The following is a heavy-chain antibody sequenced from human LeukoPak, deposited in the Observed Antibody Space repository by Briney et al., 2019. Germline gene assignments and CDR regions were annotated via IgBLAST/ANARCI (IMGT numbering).Heavy chain of an antibody. CDR2: IYHSGST. V-gene: IGHV4-38-2*01. D-gene: IGHD5-18*01. CDR3: ARHGVQLWLLEKFDY. CDR1: GYSISSGYY. Sequence: KPSETLSLTCAVSGYSISSGYYWGWIRQPPGKGLEWIGSIYHSGSTYDNPSLKSRVTISVDTSKNQFSLKLSSVTAADTAVYYCARHGVQLWLLEKFDYWGQGTLVTVSS. J-gene: IGHJ4*02.